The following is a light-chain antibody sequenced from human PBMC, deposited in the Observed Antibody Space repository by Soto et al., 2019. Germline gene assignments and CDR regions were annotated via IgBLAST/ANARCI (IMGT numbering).Light chain of an antibody. CDR2: EVT. CDR1: SGDIGSYNR. Sequence: QSALTQPASVSGSTGQSITISCTGTSGDIGSYNRVSWYQQHPGKAPKLIIYEVTDRPSGVSNRFSGSKSGNTASLTISGLQAEDEAEYYCGTWDSSLSVVVFGGGTKLTVL. V-gene: IGLV2-14*01. J-gene: IGLJ2*01. CDR3: GTWDSSLSVVV.